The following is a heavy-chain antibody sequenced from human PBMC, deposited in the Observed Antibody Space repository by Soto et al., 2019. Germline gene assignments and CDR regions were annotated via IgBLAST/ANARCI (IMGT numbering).Heavy chain of an antibody. D-gene: IGHD5-12*01. J-gene: IGHJ3*01. CDR3: TRDLYIGHRGYGQSKV. CDR2: VYFSGST. CDR1: GGSISSYY. Sequence: KTSETLSLPCTISGGSISSYYWSWIRQTPGKGLEWIGYVYFSGSTNYNPSLKSRVLISIDTSRNQFSLKLNSVTAADTAVYYCTRDLYIGHRGYGQSKVWGQGKTVTVS. V-gene: IGHV4-59*01.